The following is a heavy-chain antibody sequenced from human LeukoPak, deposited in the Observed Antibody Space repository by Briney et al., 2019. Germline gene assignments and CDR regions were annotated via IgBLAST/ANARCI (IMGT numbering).Heavy chain of an antibody. CDR3: ARGGSGSWYSYYYYGMDV. J-gene: IGHJ6*02. CDR1: GFTFSSYS. CDR2: ISSSSSYI. Sequence: PGGSLRLSCAASGFTFSSYSMNWVRQAPGNGLEWVSSISSSSSYIYCADSVKGRFTISRDNAKNSLYLQMNSLRAEDTAVYYCARGGSGSWYSYYYYGMDVWGQGTTVTVSS. V-gene: IGHV3-21*01. D-gene: IGHD6-13*01.